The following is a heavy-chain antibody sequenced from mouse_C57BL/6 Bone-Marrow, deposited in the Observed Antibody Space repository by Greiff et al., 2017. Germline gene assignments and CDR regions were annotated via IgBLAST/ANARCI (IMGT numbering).Heavy chain of an antibody. Sequence: EVKLVESGGGLVQSGRSLRLSCATSGFTFSDFYMEWVRQAPGKGLEWIAASRNKANDYTTEYSASVKGRFIVSRDTSQSILYLQMNALRAEDTAIYYCARVTDYYGNFEGYVDVWGTGTTVTVSS. V-gene: IGHV7-1*01. D-gene: IGHD2-1*01. CDR2: SRNKANDYTT. J-gene: IGHJ1*03. CDR1: GFTFSDFY. CDR3: ARVTDYYGNFEGYVDV.